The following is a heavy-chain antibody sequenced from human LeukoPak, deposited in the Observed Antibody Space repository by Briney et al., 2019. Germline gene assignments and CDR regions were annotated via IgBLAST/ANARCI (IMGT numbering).Heavy chain of an antibody. CDR3: ARGRTDSYGMVLWYMDV. CDR2: ISAYNGNT. CDR1: GYTFTSYG. D-gene: IGHD5-18*01. V-gene: IGHV1-18*01. Sequence: ASVKVSCKASGYTFTSYGISWVRQAPGQGLEWMGWISAYNGNTNYAQKLQGRVTMTTDTSTSTAYMELRGLRSDDTAVYYCARGRTDSYGMVLWYMDVWGKGTTVTVSS. J-gene: IGHJ6*03.